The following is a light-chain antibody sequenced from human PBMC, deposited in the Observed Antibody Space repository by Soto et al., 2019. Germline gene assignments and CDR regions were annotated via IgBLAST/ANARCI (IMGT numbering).Light chain of an antibody. J-gene: IGKJ4*01. CDR2: TAS. V-gene: IGKV1-12*01. CDR3: QQVATFPLT. Sequence: DIQMTQSPSSVSASVGDRVTITCRASQGVSSWLAWYQQKPGKAPKLLIYTASSLRSGVPSRFSGSGSGTHFTLTISSMQAEDSATYYCQQVATFPLTFGGGTNVEI. CDR1: QGVSSW.